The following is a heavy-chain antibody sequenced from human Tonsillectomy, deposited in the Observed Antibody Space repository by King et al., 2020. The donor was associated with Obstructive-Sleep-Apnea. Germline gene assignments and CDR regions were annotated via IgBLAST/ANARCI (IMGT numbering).Heavy chain of an antibody. CDR2: IYYSGST. V-gene: IGHV4-59*01. CDR3: ARDRGYCSGGSCYNWFDP. J-gene: IGHJ5*02. D-gene: IGHD2-15*01. CDR1: GGSISSSY. Sequence: VQLQESGPGLVKPSETLSLTCTVSGGSISSSYWSWIRQPPGKGLEWIGYIYYSGSTNYNPSLKSRVTISVDTSKNQFSLKLSSVTAADTAVYYCARDRGYCSGGSCYNWFDPWGQGTLVTVSS.